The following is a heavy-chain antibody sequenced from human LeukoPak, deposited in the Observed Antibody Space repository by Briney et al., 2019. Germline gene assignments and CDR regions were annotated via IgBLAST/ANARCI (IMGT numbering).Heavy chain of an antibody. CDR1: GYTLTELS. CDR3: AASEYSSSSSRYFDL. V-gene: IGHV1-24*01. D-gene: IGHD6-6*01. Sequence: ATSVKVSCTVSGYTLTELSMHWVRQAPGQGMEWMGGFDPEDGETIYAQKFQGRVTMTEDTSTDTDYMELSSLRSEDTAVYYCAASEYSSSSSRYFDLWGRGTLVTVSS. CDR2: FDPEDGET. J-gene: IGHJ2*01.